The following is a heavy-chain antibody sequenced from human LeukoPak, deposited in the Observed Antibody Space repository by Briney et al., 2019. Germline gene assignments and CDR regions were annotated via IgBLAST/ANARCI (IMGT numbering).Heavy chain of an antibody. CDR2: INHSGIT. CDR3: ARGRSRYCSSTSCLRGLDV. J-gene: IGHJ6*02. Sequence: SETLSLTCAVYGGSFSSYYWSWIRQPPGKGLEWIWEINHSGITNYNPSLKTRVTISVDTSKNQFSLKLTSVTAADTAVYYCARGRSRYCSSTSCLRGLDVWGQGTTVTVSS. V-gene: IGHV4-34*01. CDR1: GGSFSSYY. D-gene: IGHD2-2*01.